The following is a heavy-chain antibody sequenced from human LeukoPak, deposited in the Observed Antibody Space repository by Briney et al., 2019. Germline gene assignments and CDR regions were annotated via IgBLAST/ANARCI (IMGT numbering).Heavy chain of an antibody. Sequence: GASVKVSCKASGYTFTGYYMHWVRQAPGQGLEWMGWINPNSGGTNYAQKFQGRVTMTRDTSISTAYMELSRLRSDDTAVYYCARDLISMVYAIRGYYYYYMDVWGKGTTVTVSS. CDR3: ARDLISMVYAIRGYYYYYMDV. J-gene: IGHJ6*03. D-gene: IGHD2-8*01. CDR2: INPNSGGT. V-gene: IGHV1-2*02. CDR1: GYTFTGYY.